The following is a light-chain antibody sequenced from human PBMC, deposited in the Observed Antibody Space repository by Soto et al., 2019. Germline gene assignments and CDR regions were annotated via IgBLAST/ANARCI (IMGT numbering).Light chain of an antibody. J-gene: IGLJ2*01. CDR3: SSYTGSLVI. Sequence: QSVLTQPPSASGSPGQSVTISCTGTSSDVGGYNYVSWYQQHPGKAPKLMIYEVTKRPSGVPDRFSGSKSGNTASLTVSGLQAEDEADYYRSSYTGSLVIFGGGTQLTVL. V-gene: IGLV2-8*01. CDR1: SSDVGGYNY. CDR2: EVT.